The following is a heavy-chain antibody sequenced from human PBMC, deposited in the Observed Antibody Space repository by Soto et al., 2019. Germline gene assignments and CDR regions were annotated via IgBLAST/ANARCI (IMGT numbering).Heavy chain of an antibody. D-gene: IGHD2-2*01. CDR2: IIPIFGTA. J-gene: IGHJ6*02. V-gene: IGHV1-69*13. Sequence: SVKVSCKASGGTFSSYAISWVRQAPGQGLEWMGGIIPIFGTANYAQKFQGRVTITADESTSTAYMELSSLRSEDTAVYYCARKGYCISTSCYAHYYYYGMDVWG. CDR3: ARKGYCISTSCYAHYYYYGMDV. CDR1: GGTFSSYA.